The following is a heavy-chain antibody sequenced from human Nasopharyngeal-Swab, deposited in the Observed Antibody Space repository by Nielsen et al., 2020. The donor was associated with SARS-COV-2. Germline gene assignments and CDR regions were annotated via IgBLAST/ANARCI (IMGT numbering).Heavy chain of an antibody. V-gene: IGHV4-38-2*01. D-gene: IGHD2-2*01. J-gene: IGHJ3*02. Sequence: WIRQPPGKGQEWIGSIYYSGSTYYNPSLKSRVTISVDTAKNQLSLKLSSVTAADTAVYYCARSNSPEDIVVVPAAIAFDIWGQGTMVTVSS. CDR2: IYYSGST. CDR3: ARSNSPEDIVVVPAAIAFDI.